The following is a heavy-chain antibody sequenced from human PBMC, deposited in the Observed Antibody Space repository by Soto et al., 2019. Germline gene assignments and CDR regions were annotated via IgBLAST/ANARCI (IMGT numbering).Heavy chain of an antibody. CDR3: ARSPTGYYGMDV. CDR2: IEWDDDK. D-gene: IGHD4-17*01. V-gene: IGHV2-70*04. CDR1: GFSLSTRGMR. J-gene: IGHJ6*02. Sequence: SGPTLVNPTQTVTLTCTYSGFSLSTRGMRVSWIRQPPGKALEWLARIEWDDDKFYTSSLKTRLTISKDTSKNQVVLIMTNMDPVDTATYYCARSPTGYYGMDVWGQGTTVTVSS.